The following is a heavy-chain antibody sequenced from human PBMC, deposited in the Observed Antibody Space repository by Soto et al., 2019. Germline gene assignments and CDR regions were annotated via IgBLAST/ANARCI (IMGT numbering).Heavy chain of an antibody. CDR1: GGSITSYF. V-gene: IGHV4-59*01. CDR2: IYYSGST. CDR3: ARDLVVVAATGYYYYGMDV. J-gene: IGHJ6*02. D-gene: IGHD2-15*01. Sequence: SSETLSLTCAVSGGSITSYFWSWIRQPPGKGLEWIGYIYYSGSTKYNPSLKSRVTISVDTSKNQFSLKLSSVTAADTAVYYCARDLVVVAATGYYYYGMDVWGQGTTVTVSS.